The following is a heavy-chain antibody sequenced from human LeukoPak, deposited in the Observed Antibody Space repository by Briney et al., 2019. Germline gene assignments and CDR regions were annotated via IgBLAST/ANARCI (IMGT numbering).Heavy chain of an antibody. V-gene: IGHV5-51*01. CDR3: ARSNSGYDYRSAFDL. CDR1: GYSFTSYW. D-gene: IGHD3-10*01. CDR2: IFPGDSDT. J-gene: IGHJ4*02. Sequence: GESLKISCQASGYSFTSYWIGWMRQIPGKGLEWMGVIFPGDSDTTYSPSFQGQVIISVDKSISTAYLQWRTLKTSDTAIYYSARSNSGYDYRSAFDLWGQGSLVTVSS.